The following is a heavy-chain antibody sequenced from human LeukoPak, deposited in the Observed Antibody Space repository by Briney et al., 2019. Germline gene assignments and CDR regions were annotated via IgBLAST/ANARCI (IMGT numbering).Heavy chain of an antibody. J-gene: IGHJ6*03. D-gene: IGHD7-27*01. Sequence: GRSLRLSCAASGFTFSSYGMHWVRQAPGKGLEWVAFIRYDGSNKYYADSVKGRFTISRDNSKNTLYLQMNSLRAEDTAVYYCARAPPGDTYYYYMDVWGKGTTVTVSS. V-gene: IGHV3-33*01. CDR3: ARAPPGDTYYYYMDV. CDR1: GFTFSSYG. CDR2: IRYDGSNK.